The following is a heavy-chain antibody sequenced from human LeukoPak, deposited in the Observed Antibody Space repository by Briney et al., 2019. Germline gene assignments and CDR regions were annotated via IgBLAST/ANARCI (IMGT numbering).Heavy chain of an antibody. J-gene: IGHJ4*02. CDR3: ARISLTGYAPISGYFDY. V-gene: IGHV4-59*11. D-gene: IGHD3-9*01. Sequence: SETLSLTCKVSGDSMFGHWTWIRQPPGKGLEWIGYIDYSGGTNSSPSLKSRVSISVDTSRKQFSLRLSSVTAADTAVYYCARISLTGYAPISGYFDYWGQGTLVTVSS. CDR2: IDYSGGT. CDR1: GDSMFGH.